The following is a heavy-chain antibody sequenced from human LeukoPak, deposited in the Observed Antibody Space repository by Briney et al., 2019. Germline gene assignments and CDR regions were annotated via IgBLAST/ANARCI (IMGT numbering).Heavy chain of an antibody. D-gene: IGHD6-13*01. V-gene: IGHV4-59*01. CDR2: IYYSGST. CDR1: GGSITTYY. CDR3: ARTPYSSSWLGFDP. J-gene: IGHJ5*02. Sequence: SETLSLTRTVSGGSITTYYWSWIRQPPGKGLEWIGYIYYSGSTNYNPSLESRVSISVDTSKNQFSLKLSSVTAADTAVYYCARTPYSSSWLGFDPWGQGTLVTVSS.